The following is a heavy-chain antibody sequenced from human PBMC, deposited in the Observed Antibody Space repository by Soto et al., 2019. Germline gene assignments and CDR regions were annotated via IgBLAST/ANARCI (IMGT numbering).Heavy chain of an antibody. V-gene: IGHV3-48*02. CDR1: GFTFSAYS. J-gene: IGHJ3*02. CDR3: ARDDTYDYDGSSYSYLDAFDM. Sequence: GGSLRLSCAASGFTFSAYSMSWVRQAPGKGLEWVSYISNSGGTVYYADSVKGRFTISRDNAQNSLFLQMDSLRHEDTAVYYCARDDTYDYDGSSYSYLDAFDMWGQGTMVTVSS. D-gene: IGHD3-22*01. CDR2: ISNSGGTV.